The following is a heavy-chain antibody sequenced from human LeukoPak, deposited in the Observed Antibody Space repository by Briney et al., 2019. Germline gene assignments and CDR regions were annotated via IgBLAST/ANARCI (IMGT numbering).Heavy chain of an antibody. Sequence: GGSLRLSCATSGFTFNIYALSWVRQAPGKGLEWVSAISGNGGSTYYADSVKGRFTISRDNSKNALYLQMNSLRAEDTAVYYCAINTAMVPYYFDYWGQGTLVTVSS. CDR3: AINTAMVPYYFDY. CDR2: ISGNGGST. D-gene: IGHD5-18*01. V-gene: IGHV3-23*01. J-gene: IGHJ4*02. CDR1: GFTFNIYA.